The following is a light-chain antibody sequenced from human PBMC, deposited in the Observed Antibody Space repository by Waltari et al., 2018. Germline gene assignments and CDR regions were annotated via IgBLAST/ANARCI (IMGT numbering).Light chain of an antibody. CDR2: AVS. Sequence: EIVLTQSPATLSLSPGERATLSCRASQSVSTFLAWYQQKPGQSPRLLIYAVSFRATGIPIRFSGSGSETDFTLTISSLEPEDFAVYYCQQRRNWPTFGGGTKVEVK. CDR3: QQRRNWPT. J-gene: IGKJ4*01. CDR1: QSVSTF. V-gene: IGKV3-11*01.